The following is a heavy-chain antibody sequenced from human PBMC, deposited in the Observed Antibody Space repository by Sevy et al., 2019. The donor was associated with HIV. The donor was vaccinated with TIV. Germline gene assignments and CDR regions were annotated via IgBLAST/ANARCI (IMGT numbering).Heavy chain of an antibody. J-gene: IGHJ4*02. V-gene: IGHV3-30*04. CDR3: ASLGIDY. CDR1: GFTFSSYA. CDR2: ISYDGSNK. Sequence: GGSLRLSCAASGFTFSSYAMHWVRQAPGKGLEWVAVISYDGSNKYYADSVKGRFTISRDNSKNTLYLQMNSLRAEDTAVYYCASLGIDYWGQGTLVTVSS.